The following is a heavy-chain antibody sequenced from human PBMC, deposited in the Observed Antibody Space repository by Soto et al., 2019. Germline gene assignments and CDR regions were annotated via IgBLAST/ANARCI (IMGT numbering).Heavy chain of an antibody. Sequence: ASVKVSCKASGYSFTNSDVSWVRQATGQGLEWMGWMNPGSGDTGYAQKFQGRVTMTRDISIATAYMELSSLRSDDTAIYYCARMATFGSLNWFDPWGQGTLVTVSS. J-gene: IGHJ5*02. V-gene: IGHV1-8*01. CDR1: GYSFTNSD. CDR3: ARMATFGSLNWFDP. D-gene: IGHD3-16*01. CDR2: MNPGSGDT.